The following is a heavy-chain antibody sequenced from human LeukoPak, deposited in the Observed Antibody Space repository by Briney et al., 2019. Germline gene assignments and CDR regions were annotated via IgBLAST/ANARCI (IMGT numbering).Heavy chain of an antibody. J-gene: IGHJ4*02. V-gene: IGHV1-18*01. CDR2: ISAYNGNT. D-gene: IGHD6-19*01. Sequence: PGGSLRLSCAASGFTFTSYGISWVRQAPGQGLEWMGWISAYNGNTNYAQKLQGRVTMTTDTSTSTAYMELRSLRSDDTAVYYCARGAAVAGTLDYWGQGTLVTVSS. CDR3: ARGAAVAGTLDY. CDR1: GFTFTSYG.